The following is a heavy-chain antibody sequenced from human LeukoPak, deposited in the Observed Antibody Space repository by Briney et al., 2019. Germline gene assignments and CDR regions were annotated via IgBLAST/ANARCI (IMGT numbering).Heavy chain of an antibody. D-gene: IGHD3-3*01. J-gene: IGHJ4*02. CDR3: AHRRYDFWSGLFDY. Sequence: SGPTLVNPTQTLTLTCTFSGFSLSTSGVGVGWIRQPPGKALEWLALIYWGDDKRYSPSLKSRLTITKDTSKNQVVLTMTNMDPVDTATYYCAHRRYDFWSGLFDYWGQGTLVTVSS. CDR1: GFSLSTSGVG. V-gene: IGHV2-5*02. CDR2: IYWGDDK.